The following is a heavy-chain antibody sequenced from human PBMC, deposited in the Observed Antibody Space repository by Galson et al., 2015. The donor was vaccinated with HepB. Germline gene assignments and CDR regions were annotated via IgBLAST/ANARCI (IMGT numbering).Heavy chain of an antibody. V-gene: IGHV3-30*18. D-gene: IGHD3-10*01. J-gene: IGHJ4*02. CDR3: AKEGRYGSGSDFDY. CDR1: GFTFGSYG. CDR2: ISYDGSNK. Sequence: ALRLSCAASGFTFGSYGMHWVHQAPGTGREWVAVISYDGSNKYHADSVKGRFTIHRDNSKNTLYLQMNSLRAEDTAVYYCAKEGRYGSGSDFDYWGQGTLVTVSS.